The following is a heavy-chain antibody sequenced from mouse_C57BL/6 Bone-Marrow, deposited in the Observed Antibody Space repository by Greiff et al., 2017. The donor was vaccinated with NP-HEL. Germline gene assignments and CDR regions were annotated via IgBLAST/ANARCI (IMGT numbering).Heavy chain of an antibody. Sequence: QVQLQQSGAELARPGASVKLSCKASGYTFTSYGISWVKQRTGQGLEWIGEIFPRSGNTYYNEKFKGKATLTADKSSSTAYMELRSLTSKDSAVYFCARPEGGPYYFDYWGQGTTLTVSS. CDR2: IFPRSGNT. V-gene: IGHV1-81*01. J-gene: IGHJ2*01. CDR3: ARPEGGPYYFDY. CDR1: GYTFTSYG.